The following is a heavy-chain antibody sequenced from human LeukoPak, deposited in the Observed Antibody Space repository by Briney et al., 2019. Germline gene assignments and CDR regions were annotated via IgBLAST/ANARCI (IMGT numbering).Heavy chain of an antibody. V-gene: IGHV3-53*01. CDR2: IYSDGST. CDR3: ARELREHGVFDI. CDR1: GFTFSSYA. J-gene: IGHJ3*02. Sequence: PGGSLRLSCAASGFTFSSYAMSWVRQAPGKGLEWVSEIYSDGSTYYAASVKGRFSISRDNSKNTVYLQMKSLRAEDTAVYYCARELREHGVFDIWGQGTMVTVSS. D-gene: IGHD1-26*01.